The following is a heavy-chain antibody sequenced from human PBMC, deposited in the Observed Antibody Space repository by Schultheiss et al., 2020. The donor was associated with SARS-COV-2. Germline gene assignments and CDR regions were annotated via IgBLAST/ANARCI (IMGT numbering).Heavy chain of an antibody. CDR2: INHSGST. V-gene: IGHV4-38-2*02. Sequence: SETLSLTCTVSRDTGSNYHYWAWIRQPPGKGLEWIGEINHSGSTNYNPSLKSRVTISVDTSKNQFSLKLSSVTAADTAVYYCATSPPHITGEDYWGQGTLVTVSS. J-gene: IGHJ4*02. CDR3: ATSPPHITGEDY. CDR1: RDTGSNYHY. D-gene: IGHD7-27*01.